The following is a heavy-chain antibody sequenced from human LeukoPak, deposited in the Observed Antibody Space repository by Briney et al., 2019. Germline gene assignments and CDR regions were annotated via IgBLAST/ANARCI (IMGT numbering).Heavy chain of an antibody. D-gene: IGHD2-8*01. V-gene: IGHV3-21*01. CDR1: GFTFSSYS. Sequence: PGGSLRLSCAASGFTFSSYSMNWVRQAPGKGLEWFSSISSSSSYIYYTDSVKGRFTISRDHTKNSLYLHMQSLRAEDTTVYYCARDQLGVANYWGQGTLVTVSS. CDR3: ARDQLGVANY. J-gene: IGHJ4*02. CDR2: ISSSSSYI.